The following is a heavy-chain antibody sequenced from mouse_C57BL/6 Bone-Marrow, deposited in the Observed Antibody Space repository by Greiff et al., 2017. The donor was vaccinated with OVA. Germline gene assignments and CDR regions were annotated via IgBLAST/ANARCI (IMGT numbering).Heavy chain of an antibody. CDR3: TTLSVRLYYAMDY. CDR2: IDPENGDT. J-gene: IGHJ4*01. Sequence: EVQLQQSGAELVRPGASVKLSCTASGFNIQDDYMHWVKQRHEQGLEWIGWIDPENGDTEYASQFQGKATITADTSSNTAYLQLSSLTSEDTAVYYCTTLSVRLYYAMDYWGQGTSVTVSS. D-gene: IGHD2-14*01. CDR1: GFNIQDDY. V-gene: IGHV14-4*01.